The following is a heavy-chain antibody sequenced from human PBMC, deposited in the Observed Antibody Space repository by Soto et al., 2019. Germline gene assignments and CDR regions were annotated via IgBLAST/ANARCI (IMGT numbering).Heavy chain of an antibody. J-gene: IGHJ4*02. Sequence: ASVKVSCKASGGTFSSYAISWVRQAPGQGLEWMGGIIPIFGTANYAQKFQGRVTITADESTSTAYMELSSLRSEDTAVYYCATTLLWFGELLYLFDYWGQGTLVTVSS. D-gene: IGHD3-10*01. V-gene: IGHV1-69*13. CDR1: GGTFSSYA. CDR3: ATTLLWFGELLYLFDY. CDR2: IIPIFGTA.